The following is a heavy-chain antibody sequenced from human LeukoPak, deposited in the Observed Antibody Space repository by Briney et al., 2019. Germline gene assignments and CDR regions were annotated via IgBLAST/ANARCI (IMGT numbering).Heavy chain of an antibody. V-gene: IGHV4-61*02. CDR2: IYAGGRS. D-gene: IGHD6-19*01. Sequence: SETLSLTCTVSNVSISSSSHYWNWIRQPAGKGLEWIGRIYAGGRSNYNPSLRSRVIISVDTSKNQFSLRLSSVTATDTGVYYCASDHSGRLGLGYWGQGTLVSVSS. CDR1: NVSISSSSHY. J-gene: IGHJ4*02. CDR3: ASDHSGRLGLGY.